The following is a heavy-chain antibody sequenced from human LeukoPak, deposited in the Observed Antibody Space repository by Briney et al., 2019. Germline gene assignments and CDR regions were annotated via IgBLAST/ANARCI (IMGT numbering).Heavy chain of an antibody. CDR2: ISDSGAKT. J-gene: IGHJ4*02. Sequence: GGSLRLSCAAPGFTFSSSGMSWVRQAPGKGLERVSGISDSGAKTFYADSVKGRFTISRDNSKNTLYLQMNSLRAEDTAVYFCAKNDRSYYFDYWGQGTLVTVSS. CDR3: AKNDRSYYFDY. D-gene: IGHD1-1*01. CDR1: GFTFSSSG. V-gene: IGHV3-23*01.